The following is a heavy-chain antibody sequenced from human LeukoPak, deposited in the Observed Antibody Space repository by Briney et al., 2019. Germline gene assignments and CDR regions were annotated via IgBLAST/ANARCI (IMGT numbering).Heavy chain of an antibody. CDR3: VRLRRNNDRSGYYYYYDY. V-gene: IGHV3-21*01. CDR2: ISVRSNYR. D-gene: IGHD3-22*01. J-gene: IGHJ4*02. Sequence: PGGSLRLSCAASGYTFSDFSVNWVRQAPGKGLEWVSSISVRSNYRYYADSVRGRFTISRDDARDSLFLQMNSLRAEDTAVYFCVRLRRNNDRSGYYYYYDYWGQGTLVTVPS. CDR1: GYTFSDFS.